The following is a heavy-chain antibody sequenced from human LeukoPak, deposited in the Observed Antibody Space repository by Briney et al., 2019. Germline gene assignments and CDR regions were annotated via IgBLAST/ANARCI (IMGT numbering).Heavy chain of an antibody. CDR1: GYSISSSYY. D-gene: IGHD1-26*01. Sequence: KPSETLSLTCTVFGYSISSSYYWGWIRQPPGKGLGGIGSIYHSGSTYYNPSLKSRVTISVDTSKIQFSLKLSSVTAADTAVYYCARSGDSGTYYGWFDPWGQGTLVTVSS. J-gene: IGHJ5*02. V-gene: IGHV4-38-2*02. CDR2: IYHSGST. CDR3: ARSGDSGTYYGWFDP.